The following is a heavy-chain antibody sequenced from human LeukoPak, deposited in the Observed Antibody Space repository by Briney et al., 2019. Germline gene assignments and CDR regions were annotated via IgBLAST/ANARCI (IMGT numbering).Heavy chain of an antibody. CDR1: GYTFTSYG. CDR2: ISAYNGNT. CDR3: ARRAAVAGPRSYSFDI. D-gene: IGHD6-19*01. J-gene: IGHJ3*02. Sequence: ASVKVSCKASGYTFTSYGISWVRQAPRQGLEWMGWISAYNGNTNYAQKFQGRVTITRNTSISTAYMELSSLRSEDTAVYYCARRAAVAGPRSYSFDIWGQGTMVTVSS. V-gene: IGHV1-18*01.